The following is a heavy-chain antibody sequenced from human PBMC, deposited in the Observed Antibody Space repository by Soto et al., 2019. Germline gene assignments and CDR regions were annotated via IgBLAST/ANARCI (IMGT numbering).Heavy chain of an antibody. CDR2: IYYSGST. D-gene: IGHD5-12*01. Sequence: QLQLQESGPGLVKPSETLSLTCTVSGGSISSSSYYWGWIRQPPGKGLEWIGSIYYSGSTYYNPSLKSRVTISVDTSKNQFSLKLSSVTAADTAVYYCARRRGYSGYDFDPWGQGTLVTVSS. J-gene: IGHJ5*02. CDR3: ARRRGYSGYDFDP. V-gene: IGHV4-39*01. CDR1: GGSISSSSYY.